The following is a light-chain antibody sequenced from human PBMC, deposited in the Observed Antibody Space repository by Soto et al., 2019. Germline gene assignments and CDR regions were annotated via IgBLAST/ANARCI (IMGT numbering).Light chain of an antibody. CDR2: EDS. CDR1: SSDVGSYNL. CDR3: CSYAGSTTFVV. Sequence: QSVLTQPASVSGSPGQSITISCTGTSSDVGSYNLVSWYQQHPGKAPKLMIYEDSKRPSDVSNRFSGSKSGNTASLTISGLQAEDEAAYYCCSYAGSTTFVVFGGGTKVTVL. V-gene: IGLV2-23*02. J-gene: IGLJ3*02.